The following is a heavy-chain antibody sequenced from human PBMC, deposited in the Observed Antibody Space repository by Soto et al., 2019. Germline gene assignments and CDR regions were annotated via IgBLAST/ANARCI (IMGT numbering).Heavy chain of an antibody. CDR2: VIPIFGTT. CDR1: GGAFSSSG. D-gene: IGHD2-21*01. Sequence: QGQLVQSGAEMKKPGSSVRVSCKASGGAFSSSGISWVRQAPGQGLEWMAGVIPIFGTTKNAPKFQARVTVSADESTSTAYMELSSLRSEDTAVYFCARSRPQGLDFPGVIPWDALDVWGQGTLVTVSS. J-gene: IGHJ3*01. V-gene: IGHV1-69*01. CDR3: ARSRPQGLDFPGVIPWDALDV.